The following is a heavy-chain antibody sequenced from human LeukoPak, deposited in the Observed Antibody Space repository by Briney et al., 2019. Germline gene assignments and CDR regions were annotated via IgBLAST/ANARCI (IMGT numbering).Heavy chain of an antibody. Sequence: SETLSLTCAVSGYSISGGYYWGWIRQPPGKGLEWIGSIYHSGSTYYNPSLKSRVTISVDTSKNQFSLKLSSVTAADTAVYYCARYYRFGFGDQVGFDYWGQGTLVTVSS. V-gene: IGHV4-38-2*01. CDR2: IYHSGST. J-gene: IGHJ4*02. CDR1: GYSISGGYY. D-gene: IGHD3-10*01. CDR3: ARYYRFGFGDQVGFDY.